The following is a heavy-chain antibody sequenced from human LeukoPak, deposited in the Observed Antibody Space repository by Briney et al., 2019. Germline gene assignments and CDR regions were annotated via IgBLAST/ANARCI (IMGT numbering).Heavy chain of an antibody. J-gene: IGHJ5*02. V-gene: IGHV1-8*01. CDR3: ARGREGSSSWYSPAVQPQANWFDP. D-gene: IGHD6-13*01. CDR2: MNPNSGNT. Sequence: ASVKVSCKASGYTFTSYDINWVRQATGQGLEWMGWMNPNSGNTGYAQKFQGRVTMTRNTSTSTAYMELSSLRSEDTAVYYCARGREGSSSWYSPAVQPQANWFDPWGQGTLVTVSS. CDR1: GYTFTSYD.